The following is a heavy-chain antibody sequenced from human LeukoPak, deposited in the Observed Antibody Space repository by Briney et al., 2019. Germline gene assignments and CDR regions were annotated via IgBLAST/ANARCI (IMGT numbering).Heavy chain of an antibody. Sequence: SETLSLTCTVSSDSISSYYWNWIRQPPGKGLEWIGYISYTGTTHYNPSLKSRVTISVDTSKNQFSLKVKSVAAADTAVYYCARSTTVVRFDPWGQGTLVTVSS. CDR3: ARSTTVVRFDP. D-gene: IGHD4-23*01. CDR1: SDSISSYY. CDR2: ISYTGTT. J-gene: IGHJ5*02. V-gene: IGHV4-59*01.